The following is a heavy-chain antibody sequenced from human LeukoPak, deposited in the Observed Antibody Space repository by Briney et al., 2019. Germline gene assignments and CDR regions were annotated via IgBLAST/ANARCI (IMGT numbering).Heavy chain of an antibody. Sequence: SETLSLTCTVSGDSISTYYWTWIRQPPGKGLEWIGYIYYSGSANYNPSLKSRVTISLDTSKSQFSLKLSSVTAADTAVYYCARDQGYTYGGGYYFDYWGQGTLITVSA. CDR3: ARDQGYTYGGGYYFDY. V-gene: IGHV4-59*01. CDR1: GDSISTYY. D-gene: IGHD5-18*01. J-gene: IGHJ4*02. CDR2: IYYSGSA.